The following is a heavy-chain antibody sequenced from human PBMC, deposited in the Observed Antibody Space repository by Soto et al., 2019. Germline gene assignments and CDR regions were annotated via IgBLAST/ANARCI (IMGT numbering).Heavy chain of an antibody. V-gene: IGHV4-59*01. CDR2: IYDSGST. D-gene: IGHD3-9*01. Sequence: QVQLQESGPRLVKPSETLSLTCTVSGGSISHFYWSWIRQSPGKGLEGLGYIYDSGSTSYDPSLKRRVTLSMDTAKTQFSLNLSSVTAADTAVYFCAVSYYAILTGHFAFDIWGHGTMVTVSS. CDR3: AVSYYAILTGHFAFDI. CDR1: GGSISHFY. J-gene: IGHJ3*02.